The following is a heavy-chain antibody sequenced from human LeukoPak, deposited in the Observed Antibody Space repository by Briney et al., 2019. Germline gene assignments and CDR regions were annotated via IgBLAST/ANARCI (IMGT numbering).Heavy chain of an antibody. CDR1: GGSFSGYY. CDR3: ARVPPTYFGSSYGYYYRDV. D-gene: IGHD3-3*01. Sequence: SETLSLTCAVYGGSFSGYYWSWIRQPPGKGLEWIGEINHSGSTNYNPSLKSRVTISVDTSKNQFSLKLSSVTAADTAVYYCARVPPTYFGSSYGYYYRDVWGKGTTVTVSS. J-gene: IGHJ6*03. V-gene: IGHV4-34*01. CDR2: INHSGST.